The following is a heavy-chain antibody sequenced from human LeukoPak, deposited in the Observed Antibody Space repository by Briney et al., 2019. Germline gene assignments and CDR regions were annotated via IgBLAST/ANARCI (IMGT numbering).Heavy chain of an antibody. CDR2: IYSGGST. CDR1: GFTVSSNY. D-gene: IGHD3-3*01. Sequence: PGGSLRLSCAASGFTVSSNYMSWVRQAPGKGLEWVSVIYSGGSTYYADSVKGRFTISRDNSKNSLYLQMNSLRAEDTAVYYCAREYDFWSGYVDYWGQGTLVTVSS. CDR3: AREYDFWSGYVDY. V-gene: IGHV3-53*01. J-gene: IGHJ4*02.